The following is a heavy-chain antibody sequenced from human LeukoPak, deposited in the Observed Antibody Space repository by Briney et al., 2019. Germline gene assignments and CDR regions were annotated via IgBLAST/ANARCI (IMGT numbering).Heavy chain of an antibody. D-gene: IGHD1-26*01. CDR3: ARVDSGTYYMPFDY. Sequence: SQTLSLTCTVSGGSISSGGYYWRWIRQPPGKGLEWIGYIYHSGTTNYSPPLKGRATLSVDTSKNQISLRLSSVTAADTAVYFCARVDSGTYYMPFDYWGQGSLVTVSS. V-gene: IGHV4-61*08. CDR2: IYHSGTT. CDR1: GGSISSGGYY. J-gene: IGHJ4*02.